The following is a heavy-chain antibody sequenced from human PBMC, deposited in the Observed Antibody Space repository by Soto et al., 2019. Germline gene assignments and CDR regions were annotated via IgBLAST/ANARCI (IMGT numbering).Heavy chain of an antibody. Sequence: PGGSLRLSCAASGFTFSSYAMSWVRQAPGKGLEWVSGITGSGGSTYYADSVKGRFTISRHNSKNTLYLQLNSLRAEDTAVYYCAREGGYYHYFEYWGRGTLVTVSS. J-gene: IGHJ4*02. CDR3: AREGGYYHYFEY. D-gene: IGHD1-26*01. CDR2: ITGSGGST. CDR1: GFTFSSYA. V-gene: IGHV3-23*01.